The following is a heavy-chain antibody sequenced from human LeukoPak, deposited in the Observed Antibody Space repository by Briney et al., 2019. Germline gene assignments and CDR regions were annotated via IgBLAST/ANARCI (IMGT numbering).Heavy chain of an antibody. CDR3: ARHPESGLGFDY. J-gene: IGHJ4*02. CDR2: IYPGDSDT. D-gene: IGHD3-10*01. V-gene: IGHV5-51*01. Sequence: GESLQISCKGSGYIFTSYWIGWVRPLPGKGLEWMGIIYPGDSDTRYGPSFQGQVTISADKSISTAYLQWSSLKASDTAMYYCARHPESGLGFDYWGQGTLVTVSS. CDR1: GYIFTSYW.